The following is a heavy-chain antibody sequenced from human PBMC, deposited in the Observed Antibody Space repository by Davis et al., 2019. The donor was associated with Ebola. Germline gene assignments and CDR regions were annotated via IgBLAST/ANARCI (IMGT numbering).Heavy chain of an antibody. CDR1: GGSISSSSYY. J-gene: IGHJ2*01. CDR3: ARLSGLFSSSSGALYFDL. D-gene: IGHD6-6*01. Sequence: SETLSLTCTVSGGSISSSSYYWGWIRQPPGKGLEWIGTIYYSGTTYYNPSLKSRVTIPGDTSKNQFSLKLRSVTAADTAVYFCARLSGLFSSSSGALYFDLWGRGTLVSVSS. CDR2: IYYSGTT. V-gene: IGHV4-39*07.